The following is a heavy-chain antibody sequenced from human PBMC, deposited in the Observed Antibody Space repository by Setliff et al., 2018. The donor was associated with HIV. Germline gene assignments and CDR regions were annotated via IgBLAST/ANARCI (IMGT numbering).Heavy chain of an antibody. V-gene: IGHV4-59*08. D-gene: IGHD3-22*01. CDR3: ATYYYDSSGYQVDAFDI. J-gene: IGHJ3*02. CDR1: GVSISSHY. Sequence: LSLTCTVSGVSISSHYWSWVRQPPGKGLEWIGYIYYSGSAYYNPSLKSRVTISVDTSKNQFSLKLSSVTAADTAVYYCATYYYDSSGYQVDAFDIWGQGTMVTVSS. CDR2: IYYSGSA.